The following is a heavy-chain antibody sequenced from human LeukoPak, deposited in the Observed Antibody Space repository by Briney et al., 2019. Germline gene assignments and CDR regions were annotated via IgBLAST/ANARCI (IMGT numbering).Heavy chain of an antibody. CDR2: ISSDSRTI. CDR1: GFTFSSYS. V-gene: IGHV3-48*02. CDR3: ARYGSGTSYNTNYFDY. J-gene: IGHJ4*02. Sequence: PGGSLRLSCAASGFTFSSYSMNWVRQAPGKGLEWVSYISSDSRTIYYADSVKGRFTISRDNAKNSLYLQMKSLRDEDTAVYYCARYGSGTSYNTNYFDYWGQGTLVTVSS. D-gene: IGHD3-10*01.